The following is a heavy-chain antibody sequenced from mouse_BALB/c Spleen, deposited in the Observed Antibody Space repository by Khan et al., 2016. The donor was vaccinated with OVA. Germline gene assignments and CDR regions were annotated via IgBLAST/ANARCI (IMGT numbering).Heavy chain of an antibody. CDR3: TRLAYYYNSEGFAY. CDR1: GFTFSTYG. CDR2: ISSGGSYT. Sequence: EVQRVESGGDLVKPGGSLKLSCAASGFTFSTYGMSWVRQNPDKRLEWVATISSGGSYTYYVDSVKGRFTISRDNAKNTLELQMSSLKYEDTAMYYCTRLAYYYNSEGFAYWGQGTLVTVSA. V-gene: IGHV5-6*01. D-gene: IGHD1-1*02. J-gene: IGHJ3*01.